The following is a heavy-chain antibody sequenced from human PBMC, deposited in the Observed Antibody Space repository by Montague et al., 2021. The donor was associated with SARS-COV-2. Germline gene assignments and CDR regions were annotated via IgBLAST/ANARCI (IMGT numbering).Heavy chain of an antibody. CDR2: IYYSGST. CDR3: ARVVGDYDFWSGQYYYYYYMDV. V-gene: IGHV4-59*01. D-gene: IGHD3-3*01. CDR1: GGSISSYY. J-gene: IGHJ6*03. Sequence: SETLSLTCTVSGGSISSYYWSWIRQPPGKGLEWIGYIYYSGSTNYNPSLKSRVTISVDTSKNQFSLKLSSATAADTAVYSCARVVGDYDFWSGQYYYYYYMDVWGKGTTVTVSS.